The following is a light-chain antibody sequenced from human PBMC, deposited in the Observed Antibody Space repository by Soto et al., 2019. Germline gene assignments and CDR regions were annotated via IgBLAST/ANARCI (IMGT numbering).Light chain of an antibody. CDR1: QAIDSW. J-gene: IGKJ1*01. Sequence: DIQMTQTPSSLSASVGDRVTITCRASQAIDSWLACYQQKPGEAPKLLIFTGSLLHSGVPPRFSGSGSGTDFTLTISSLQPEDFATYYCQQTLSFPPTFGQGTKVDIK. CDR3: QQTLSFPPT. CDR2: TGS. V-gene: IGKV1-12*01.